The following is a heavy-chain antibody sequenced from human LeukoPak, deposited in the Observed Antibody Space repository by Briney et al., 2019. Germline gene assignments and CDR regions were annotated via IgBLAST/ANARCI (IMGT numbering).Heavy chain of an antibody. D-gene: IGHD3-10*01. CDR1: GFTFSSYW. V-gene: IGHV3-7*01. Sequence: GGSLRLSCAASGFTFSSYWMSWVRQAPGKGLEWVANIKQDGSEKYYVDSVKGRFTISRDNAKNSLYLQMNSLRAEDTAVYYCARERGMYYYGSGSYYYFDYWGQGTLVTASS. CDR3: ARERGMYYYGSGSYYYFDY. J-gene: IGHJ4*02. CDR2: IKQDGSEK.